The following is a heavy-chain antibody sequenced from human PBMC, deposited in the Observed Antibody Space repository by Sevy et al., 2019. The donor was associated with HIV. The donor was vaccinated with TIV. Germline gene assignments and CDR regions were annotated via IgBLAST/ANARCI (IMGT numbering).Heavy chain of an antibody. V-gene: IGHV3-23*01. CDR3: AKGYGSGSPPDY. J-gene: IGHJ4*02. CDR1: GFTFISYT. CDR2: IRGSGGST. D-gene: IGHD3-10*01. Sequence: GGSLRLSCAASGFTFISYTMSWVRQTPGKGLEWVSAIRGSGGSTYYADSVKGRFTISRDNSKNTLYLQMNSLSAEDTAVYYCAKGYGSGSPPDYWGQGTLVTVSS.